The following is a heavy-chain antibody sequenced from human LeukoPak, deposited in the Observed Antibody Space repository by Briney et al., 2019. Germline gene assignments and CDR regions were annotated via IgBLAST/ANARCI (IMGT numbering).Heavy chain of an antibody. J-gene: IGHJ4*02. CDR1: GFTFSNYW. CDR2: IKQDGSEI. Sequence: GGSLRLTCAAPGFTFSNYWMGWVRQAPGKGLEWVANIKQDGSEIYYVDSVKGRFTISRDNAKNSLYLEMNSLRVEDTAVYYCARDSSGYQWGQGTLVTVSS. CDR3: ARDSSGYQ. D-gene: IGHD3-22*01. V-gene: IGHV3-7*01.